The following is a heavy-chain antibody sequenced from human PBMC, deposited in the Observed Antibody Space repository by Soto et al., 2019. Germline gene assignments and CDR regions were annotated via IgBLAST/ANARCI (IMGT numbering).Heavy chain of an antibody. CDR1: GGSISSYY. CDR3: ARDIPEYCSSTSCPDAFDI. J-gene: IGHJ3*02. Sequence: PSETLSLTCTVSGGSISSYYWSWIRQPPGKGLEWIGYIYYSGSTNYNPSLKSRVTISVDTSKNQFSLKLSSVTAADTAVYYCARDIPEYCSSTSCPDAFDIWGQGTMVTVSS. CDR2: IYYSGST. V-gene: IGHV4-59*01. D-gene: IGHD2-2*01.